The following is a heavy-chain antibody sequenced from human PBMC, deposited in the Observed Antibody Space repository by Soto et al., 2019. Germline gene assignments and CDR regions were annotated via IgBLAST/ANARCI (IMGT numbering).Heavy chain of an antibody. CDR2: IKQDGSEK. CDR1: GFTFSSYW. J-gene: IGHJ4*02. V-gene: IGHV3-7*01. D-gene: IGHD1-7*01. CDR3: ARGGRYNWNYLAFLAGSVVRETHFVDY. Sequence: GGSLRLSCAASGFTFSSYWMSWVRQAPGKGLEWVANIKQDGSEKYYVDSVKGRFTISRDNAKNSLYLQMNSLRAEDTAVYYCARGGRYNWNYLAFLAGSVVRETHFVDYWGQGTLVTSPQ.